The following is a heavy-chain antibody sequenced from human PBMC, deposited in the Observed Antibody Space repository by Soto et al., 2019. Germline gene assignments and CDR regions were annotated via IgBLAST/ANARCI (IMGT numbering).Heavy chain of an antibody. CDR3: ASGYSSSWTTFY. Sequence: ASVKGSCKASGYTFTSYSMHWVRQAPGQRLEWMGWINAGNGNTKYSQKFQGRVTITRDTSASTAYMELSSLRSEDTAVYYCASGYSSSWTTFYWGQGTLVSVSS. CDR1: GYTFTSYS. J-gene: IGHJ4*02. V-gene: IGHV1-3*01. D-gene: IGHD6-13*01. CDR2: INAGNGNT.